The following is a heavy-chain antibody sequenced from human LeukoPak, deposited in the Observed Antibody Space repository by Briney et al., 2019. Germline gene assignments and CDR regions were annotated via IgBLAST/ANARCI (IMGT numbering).Heavy chain of an antibody. CDR1: GFSFSDYY. Sequence: PGGSLRLSCAASGFSFSDYYMSWLRQAPGKGLEWVSYISSSGTTIYYADSVKGRFTISRDNAKNSLYLQMNSLRAEDTALYYCARDVGRSGSYYNGGPTPWGQGTLVTVSS. D-gene: IGHD3-10*01. CDR3: ARDVGRSGSYYNGGPTP. CDR2: ISSSGTTI. J-gene: IGHJ5*02. V-gene: IGHV3-11*01.